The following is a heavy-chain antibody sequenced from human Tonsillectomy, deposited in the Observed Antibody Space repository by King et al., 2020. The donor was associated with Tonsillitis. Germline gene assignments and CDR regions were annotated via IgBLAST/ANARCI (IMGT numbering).Heavy chain of an antibody. J-gene: IGHJ4*02. CDR2: IYNSEST. CDR3: ARTEGGTFDY. D-gene: IGHD1-26*01. Sequence: QLQESGPGLVKPSETLSLTCTVSGGAVSSYFWSWIRQPPGKGLEWIGYIYNSESTTYNPSLRSRVTISADTSKNQFSLSLSSVTAADTAGYFCARTEGGTFDYWGQGTLVTVSS. CDR1: GGAVSSYF. V-gene: IGHV4-59*02.